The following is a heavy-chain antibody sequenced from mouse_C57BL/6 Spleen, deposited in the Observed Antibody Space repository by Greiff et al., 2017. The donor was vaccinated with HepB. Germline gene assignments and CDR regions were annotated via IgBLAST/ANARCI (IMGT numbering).Heavy chain of an antibody. J-gene: IGHJ2*01. D-gene: IGHD3-2*02. CDR1: GFTFSDYG. CDR3: AAQATDYYGD. Sequence: EVQLVESGGGLVKPGGSLKLSCAASGFTFSDYGMHWVRQAPEKGLEWVAYISSGSSTIYYADTVKGRFTISRDNAKNTLFLQMTSLRSEDTAMYYCAAQATDYYGDWGQGTTLTVSS. V-gene: IGHV5-17*01. CDR2: ISSGSSTI.